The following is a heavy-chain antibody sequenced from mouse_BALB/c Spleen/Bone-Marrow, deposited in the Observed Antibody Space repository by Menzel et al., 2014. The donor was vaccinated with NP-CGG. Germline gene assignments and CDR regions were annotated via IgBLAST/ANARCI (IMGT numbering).Heavy chain of an antibody. CDR1: GYSFTNYW. J-gene: IGHJ3*01. D-gene: IGHD2-1*01. V-gene: IGHV1-7*01. Sequence: VQLQQSGAELAKPGASVKMSCKASGYSFTNYWMHWVKQRPGQGLEWIGYISPSTGYSEYNQKFKDKATLTADKSSNIAYMQLSSLTSGDSAVYYCARYGNYPLFAYWGQGTLVTVSA. CDR3: ARYGNYPLFAY. CDR2: ISPSTGYS.